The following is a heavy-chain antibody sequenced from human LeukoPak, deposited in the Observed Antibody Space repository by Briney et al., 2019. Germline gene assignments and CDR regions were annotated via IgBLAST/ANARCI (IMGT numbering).Heavy chain of an antibody. CDR1: GCSISSYSYY. CDR3: AREADRGTYYDFGSGPYYFDY. J-gene: IGHJ4*02. V-gene: IGHV4-39*07. D-gene: IGHD3-3*01. Sequence: AGTLSLTCTVSGCSISSYSYYWGRIRPPPGKGLVWIGSIYYSGSTYSNPSLQSTITISVDASKNKFSLKLSSVTAADTAVYYCAREADRGTYYDFGSGPYYFDYWGQGTLLTVSS. CDR2: IYYSGST.